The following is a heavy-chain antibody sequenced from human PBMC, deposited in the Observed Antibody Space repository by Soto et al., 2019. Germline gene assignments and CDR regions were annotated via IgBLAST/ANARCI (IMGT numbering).Heavy chain of an antibody. Sequence: ASVKVSCKASGYTFTTYDISWVRQAPGQGLEWMGRISTYNGNTNYPQSLQGRLTMTTDTSTTTAYMELRSLRSDNTAVYYCARDPYHVLMVNAPNLYGMDVWGQGTTVTVSS. CDR1: GYTFTTYD. J-gene: IGHJ6*02. V-gene: IGHV1-18*01. CDR3: ARDPYHVLMVNAPNLYGMDV. D-gene: IGHD2-8*01. CDR2: ISTYNGNT.